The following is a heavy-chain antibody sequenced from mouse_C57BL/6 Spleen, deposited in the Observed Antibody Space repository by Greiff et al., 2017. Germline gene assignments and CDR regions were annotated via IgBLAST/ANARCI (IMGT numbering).Heavy chain of an antibody. CDR2: IYPGDGDT. J-gene: IGHJ3*01. D-gene: IGHD2-13*01. Sequence: VQLQQSGPELVKPGASVKISCKASGYAFSSSWMNWVKQRPGKGLEWIGRIYPGDGDTNYNGKFKGKATLTADKSSSTAYMQLSRLTSEDSAVYFCARSELVTFAYWGQGTLVTVSA. CDR1: GYAFSSSW. CDR3: ARSELVTFAY. V-gene: IGHV1-82*01.